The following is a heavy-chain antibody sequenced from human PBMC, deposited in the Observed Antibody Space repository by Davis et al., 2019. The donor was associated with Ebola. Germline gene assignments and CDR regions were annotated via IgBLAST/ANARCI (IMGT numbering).Heavy chain of an antibody. CDR2: INAGNGNT. Sequence: ASVKVSCRASGYTFTSYAMHWVRQAPGQRLEWMGWINAGNGNTKYSQKFQGRVTITRDTSASTAYMELSSLRSEDTAVYYCARGGSGSYYGYWGQGTLVTVSS. D-gene: IGHD1-26*01. V-gene: IGHV1-3*01. CDR3: ARGGSGSYYGY. CDR1: GYTFTSYA. J-gene: IGHJ4*02.